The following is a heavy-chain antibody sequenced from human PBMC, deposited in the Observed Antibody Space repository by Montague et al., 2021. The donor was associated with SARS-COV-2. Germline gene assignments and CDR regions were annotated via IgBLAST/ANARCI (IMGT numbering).Heavy chain of an antibody. CDR3: ARTSRGSRYFYGVDV. Sequence: SETLSLTCTASGGSISDYYWSWIRQPPGMGLEWIGYIFRSGATNYNPPLKSRVIISLDTSKSQFSLRLSSVTAADTAIYYCARTSRGSRYFYGVDVWGQGTTVTVSS. D-gene: IGHD3-10*01. V-gene: IGHV4-59*01. CDR2: IFRSGAT. J-gene: IGHJ6*02. CDR1: GGSISDYY.